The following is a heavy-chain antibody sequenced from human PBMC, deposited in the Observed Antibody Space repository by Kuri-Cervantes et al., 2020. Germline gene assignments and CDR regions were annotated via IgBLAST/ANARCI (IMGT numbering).Heavy chain of an antibody. J-gene: IGHJ4*02. CDR3: ARDKARYCSGGSCYSLCY. Sequence: GESLKISCAASGFTFSSYDMHWVRQATGKGLEWVSAIGTAGDTYYPSSVKGRFTISRDNAKNSLYLQMNSLRAEDTAVYYCARDKARYCSGGSCYSLCYWGQGTLVTVSS. V-gene: IGHV3-13*01. CDR1: GFTFSSYD. CDR2: IGTAGDT. D-gene: IGHD2-15*01.